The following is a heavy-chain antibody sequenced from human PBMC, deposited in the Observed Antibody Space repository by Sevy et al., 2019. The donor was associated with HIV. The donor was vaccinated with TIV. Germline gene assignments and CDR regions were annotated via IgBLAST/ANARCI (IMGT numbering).Heavy chain of an antibody. CDR2: ISSSSNI. J-gene: IGHJ6*02. V-gene: IGHV3-21*01. CDR3: ARDRDGSGSSGGYGMDV. Sequence: GGSLRLSCVGSGITFSYYSMNWVRQAPGKGLEWVSSISSSSNIYYADSVKGRFTISRDNAKKSLYVQMNSLRAEDTAVYYCARDRDGSGSSGGYGMDVWGQGTTVTVSS. CDR1: GITFSYYS. D-gene: IGHD3-10*01.